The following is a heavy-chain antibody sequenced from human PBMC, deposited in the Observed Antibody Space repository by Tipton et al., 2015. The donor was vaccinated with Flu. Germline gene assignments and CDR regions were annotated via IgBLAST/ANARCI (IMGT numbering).Heavy chain of an antibody. V-gene: IGHV3-23*01. CDR1: GFIFSNYA. D-gene: IGHD2-21*01. J-gene: IGHJ4*02. CDR3: ARSLGGSDSH. CDR2: ISGSGYT. Sequence: SLRLSCAASGFIFSNYAMSWVRQAPGKGLEWVSSISGSGYTYYVDSLKGRFTISRDNSKNTLYLQMTSLRVEDTAVYYCARSLGGSDSHWGQGTLVTVSS.